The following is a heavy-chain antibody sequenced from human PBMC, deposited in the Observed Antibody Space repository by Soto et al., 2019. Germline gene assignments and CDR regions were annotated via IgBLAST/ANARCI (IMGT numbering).Heavy chain of an antibody. CDR3: AKDLGGFTNGWEFFDS. J-gene: IGHJ4*02. Sequence: EVVLLESGGGLVQPGGSLRLSCEVSGFAFSFYSMSWVRKSPGKGLEWVASISGNGGTTYYAASGKGRFTFSRDNSKNTLYLQMNNLRGEYTAVYYWAKDLGGFTNGWEFFDSWGQGTLVTFSS. CDR2: ISGNGGTT. CDR1: GFAFSFYS. D-gene: IGHD3-10*01. V-gene: IGHV3-23*01.